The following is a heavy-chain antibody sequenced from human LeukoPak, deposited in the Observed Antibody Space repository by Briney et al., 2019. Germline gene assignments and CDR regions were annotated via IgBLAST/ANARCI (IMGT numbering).Heavy chain of an antibody. CDR3: ARDRGGYGDYSY. D-gene: IGHD4-17*01. Sequence: TSVKVSCKTSGYTFTNYAITWLRQAPGQGLEWMGWVTPHNGNTNYAQKFLDRVTMTTNTSTTTVYMQLGSLTSDDAAMYYCARDRGGYGDYSYWGQGTLVTVSS. J-gene: IGHJ4*02. CDR2: VTPHNGNT. V-gene: IGHV1-18*04. CDR1: GYTFTNYA.